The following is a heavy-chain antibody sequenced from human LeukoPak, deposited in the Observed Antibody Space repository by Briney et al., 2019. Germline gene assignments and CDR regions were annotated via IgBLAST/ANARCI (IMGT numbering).Heavy chain of an antibody. CDR3: AKGAYDYIEIAYFDY. D-gene: IGHD5-12*01. Sequence: GGSLRLSCVASGFSFDNYAMNWVRQAPGKGLEWVSLIIGSSGSTFYADSVKGRFTISRDKSKNTLYLQMNSLRAEDTAVYYCAKGAYDYIEIAYFDYWGQGSLVTVSS. CDR2: IIGSSGST. V-gene: IGHV3-23*01. CDR1: GFSFDNYA. J-gene: IGHJ4*02.